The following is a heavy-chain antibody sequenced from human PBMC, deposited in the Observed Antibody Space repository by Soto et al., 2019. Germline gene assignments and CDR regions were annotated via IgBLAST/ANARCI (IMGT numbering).Heavy chain of an antibody. V-gene: IGHV3-53*01. J-gene: IGHJ6*02. CDR3: ARDRVAARHNYYYYGMDV. CDR2: IYSGGST. Sequence: PVGSLRLSCAASGFTVSSNYMSWVRQAPGNGLEWVSVIYSGGSTYYADSVKGRFTISRDNSKNTLYLQMNSLRAEDTAVYYCARDRVAARHNYYYYGMDVWGQGTTVTVSS. CDR1: GFTVSSNY. D-gene: IGHD6-6*01.